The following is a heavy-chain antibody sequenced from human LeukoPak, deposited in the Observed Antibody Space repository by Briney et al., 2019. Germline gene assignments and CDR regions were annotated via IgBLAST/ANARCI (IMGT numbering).Heavy chain of an antibody. J-gene: IGHJ4*01. CDR2: VYYNGDI. V-gene: IGHV4-59*02. D-gene: IGHD3-22*01. Sequence: SETLSLTCSVSGVPVSTYYWSWIRQSPGKRLEWIAYVYYNGDIMYNPSLKSRVTISLDTSKNQFSLNMASVTAADTAVYFCATTWYYDTRGYLFDDWGHGTLVTVSS. CDR3: ATTWYYDTRGYLFDD. CDR1: GVPVSTYY.